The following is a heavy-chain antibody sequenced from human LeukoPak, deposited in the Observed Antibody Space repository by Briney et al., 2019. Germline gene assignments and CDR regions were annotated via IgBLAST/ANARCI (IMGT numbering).Heavy chain of an antibody. CDR1: GYTFTSYG. Sequence: ASVKVSCKASGYTFTSYGISWVRQGPGQGLEWMGWISAYNGNTNYAQKLQGRVTMTTDISTSTAYMELRSLRSDDTAVYYCARDRDYGDYLDVWGQGTTVTVSS. J-gene: IGHJ6*03. CDR2: ISAYNGNT. CDR3: ARDRDYGDYLDV. V-gene: IGHV1-18*01. D-gene: IGHD4-17*01.